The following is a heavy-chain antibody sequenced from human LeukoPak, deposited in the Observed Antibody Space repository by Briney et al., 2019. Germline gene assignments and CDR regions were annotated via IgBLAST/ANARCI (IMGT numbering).Heavy chain of an antibody. CDR2: LLIAGEP. V-gene: IGHV3-13*05. J-gene: IGHJ3*02. D-gene: IGHD3-22*01. Sequence: GGSLRLSCAASGFIVNRNDMHWVRQAPGKGLEWVSGLLIAGEPYYRSSVKGRFAISRDIAKNSLYLQMDSLGAGDTAVYYCARSGHYFDYAFDIWGQGTRVTVSS. CDR1: GFIVNRND. CDR3: ARSGHYFDYAFDI.